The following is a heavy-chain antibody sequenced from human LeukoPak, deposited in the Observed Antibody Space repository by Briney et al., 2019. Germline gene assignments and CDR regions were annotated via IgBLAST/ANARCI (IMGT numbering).Heavy chain of an antibody. CDR1: GGSIRSYY. Sequence: PSETLSLTCTVSGGSIRSYYWSWIRQPPGKGLEWIGYIYYSGSTNYNPSLKSRVTISVDTSKNQFSLTLSSVTAADTAVYYCARGHYYDSSGLFDYWGQGTLVTVSS. CDR2: IYYSGST. D-gene: IGHD3-22*01. V-gene: IGHV4-59*01. CDR3: ARGHYYDSSGLFDY. J-gene: IGHJ4*02.